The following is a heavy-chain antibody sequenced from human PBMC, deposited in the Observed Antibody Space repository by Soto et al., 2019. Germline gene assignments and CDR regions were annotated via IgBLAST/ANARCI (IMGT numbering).Heavy chain of an antibody. V-gene: IGHV3-30*18. D-gene: IGHD2-8*01. J-gene: IGHJ4*02. Sequence: QVQLVESGGGVVQPGRSLRLSCAASGFTFSSYGMHWVRQAPGKGLEWVAVISYDGSNKYYADSVKGRFTISRDNSKNTLDLQMNSLRAEDTAVYYCANSWRSQWRFDYWGQGTLVTVSS. CDR3: ANSWRSQWRFDY. CDR1: GFTFSSYG. CDR2: ISYDGSNK.